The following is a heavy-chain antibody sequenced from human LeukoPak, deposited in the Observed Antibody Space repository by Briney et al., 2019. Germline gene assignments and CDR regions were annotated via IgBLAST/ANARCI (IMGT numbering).Heavy chain of an antibody. CDR2: IDNNGIT. J-gene: IGHJ4*02. Sequence: SETLSLTCAVSGESFSGNFWTWIRQSPGKGLEWIGEIDNNGITNYNPSLKSRVSMSGDTSKNQVSLKLRSVTAADTAVYYCARDPTTVTTIFDSWGQGTLVTVSS. CDR3: ARDPTTVTTIFDS. V-gene: IGHV4-34*01. CDR1: GESFSGNF. D-gene: IGHD4-17*01.